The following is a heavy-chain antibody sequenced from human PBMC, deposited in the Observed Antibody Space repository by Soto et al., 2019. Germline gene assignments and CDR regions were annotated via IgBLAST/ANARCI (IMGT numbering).Heavy chain of an antibody. J-gene: IGHJ3*02. D-gene: IGHD3-10*01. CDR2: TYNRSKWYN. CDR3: ARDPLGVTMVRGVISKDAFDI. Sequence: SQTLSLTCAISGDSVSSNSAAWNWIRQSPSRGLKWLGRTYNRSKWYNDYAVSVKSRITINPDTSKNQFSLQLNSVTPEDTAVYYCARDPLGVTMVRGVISKDAFDIWGQGTMVTVSS. V-gene: IGHV6-1*01. CDR1: GDSVSSNSAA.